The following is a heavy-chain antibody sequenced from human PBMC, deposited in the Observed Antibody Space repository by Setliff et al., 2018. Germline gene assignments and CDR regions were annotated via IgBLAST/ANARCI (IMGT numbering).Heavy chain of an antibody. J-gene: IGHJ4*02. V-gene: IGHV1-18*01. Sequence: ASVKVSCKTSGYSFTVFGISWVRQAPGQGLEWMGWISPYYGSTDYAQKFQGRVTMTTDTSTSTAYVELTRLTTDDTALYYCVRGQGPRTVVAIPFDHWGQGTLVTVSS. CDR2: ISPYYGST. CDR3: VRGQGPRTVVAIPFDH. D-gene: IGHD3-22*01. CDR1: GYSFTVFG.